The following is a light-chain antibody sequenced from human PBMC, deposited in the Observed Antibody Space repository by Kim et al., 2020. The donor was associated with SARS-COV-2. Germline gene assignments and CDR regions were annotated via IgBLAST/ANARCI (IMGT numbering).Light chain of an antibody. CDR1: SSDVGSHDY. Sequence: QPITISCTGTSSDVGSHDYVSWYQQHPGKAPRLIIYDVTSRPSGISNRFSGSKSGNTASLTIYGLQAEYEAHYYCSSYTSTRTVVFGGGTQLTVL. J-gene: IGLJ2*01. CDR2: DVT. CDR3: SSYTSTRTVV. V-gene: IGLV2-14*03.